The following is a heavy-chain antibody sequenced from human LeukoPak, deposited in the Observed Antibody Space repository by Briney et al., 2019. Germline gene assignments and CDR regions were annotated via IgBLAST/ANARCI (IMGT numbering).Heavy chain of an antibody. CDR3: ARVGYCSSTPLCYYMDV. CDR2: INPNSGGT. J-gene: IGHJ6*03. D-gene: IGHD2-2*01. Sequence: ASVKVSCKASGYTFTGYYMHWVRQAPGQGLEWMGSINPNSGGTNYAQKFQGRVTMTRDTSISTAYMELSRLRSDDTAVYYCARVGYCSSTPLCYYMDVWGKGTTVTISS. CDR1: GYTFTGYY. V-gene: IGHV1-2*02.